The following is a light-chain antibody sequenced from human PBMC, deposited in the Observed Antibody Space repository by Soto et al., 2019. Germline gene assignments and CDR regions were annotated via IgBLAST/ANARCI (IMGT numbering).Light chain of an antibody. V-gene: IGLV2-8*01. CDR1: SSDVGGYNY. CDR3: SSYASSNNYV. CDR2: DVS. Sequence: QSALTQPPSASGSPGQSVTISCTGASSDVGGYNYVSWYQQHPGKAPRLMIYDVSNRPSGVPDRFSGSKSGNTASLTVSGLQAEDEADYYCSSYASSNNYVFGTGTKVPVL. J-gene: IGLJ1*01.